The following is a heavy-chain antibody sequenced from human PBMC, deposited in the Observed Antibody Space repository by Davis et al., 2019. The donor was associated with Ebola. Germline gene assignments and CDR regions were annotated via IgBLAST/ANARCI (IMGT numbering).Heavy chain of an antibody. CDR1: GFTFSSYA. CDR2: ISSSSSYI. D-gene: IGHD1-26*01. Sequence: GESLKISCAASGFTFSSYAVSWVRQAPGKGLEWVSSISSSSSYIYYADSVKGRFTISRDNAKNSLYLQMNSLRAEDTAVYYCARVFGGGGSPFDYWGQGTLVTVSS. CDR3: ARVFGGGGSPFDY. J-gene: IGHJ4*02. V-gene: IGHV3-21*01.